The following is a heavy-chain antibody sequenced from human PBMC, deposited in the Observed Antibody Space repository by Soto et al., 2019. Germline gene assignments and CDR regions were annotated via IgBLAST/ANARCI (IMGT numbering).Heavy chain of an antibody. CDR1: GYTFTSYA. CDR2: INAGNGNT. Sequence: ASVKVSCKASGYTFTSYAMHWVRQAPGQRLEWMGWINAGNGNTKYSQKFQGRVTITRNTSASTAYMELSSLRPEDTAVYYCARESDILTGYYRSYYYYYMDVWGKGTTVTVSS. V-gene: IGHV1-3*01. J-gene: IGHJ6*03. CDR3: ARESDILTGYYRSYYYYYMDV. D-gene: IGHD3-9*01.